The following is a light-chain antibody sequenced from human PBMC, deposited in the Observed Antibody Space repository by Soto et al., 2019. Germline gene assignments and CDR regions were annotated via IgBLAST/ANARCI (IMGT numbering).Light chain of an antibody. CDR2: EVS. V-gene: IGLV2-14*01. Sequence: SALTQPASVSGSPGQSITISCAGTSSDVGGYNYVSWYQQHPGKAPKLLIYEVSNRPSGVSNRFSGSKSGNTASLTISGLQAEDEADYYCSSYTSSSTGGYVFGTGTKVTVL. CDR3: SSYTSSSTGGYV. CDR1: SSDVGGYNY. J-gene: IGLJ1*01.